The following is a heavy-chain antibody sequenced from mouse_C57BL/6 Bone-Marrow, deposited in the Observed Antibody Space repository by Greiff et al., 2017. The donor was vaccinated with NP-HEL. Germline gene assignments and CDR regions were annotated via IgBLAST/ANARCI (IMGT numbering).Heavy chain of an antibody. CDR1: GYTFTSYW. CDR3: ARSDPKGGAMDY. CDR2: IDPSDSYT. V-gene: IGHV1-59*01. J-gene: IGHJ4*01. Sequence: VQLQQPGAELVRPGTSVKLSCKASGYTFTSYWMHWVKQRPGQGLEWIGVIDPSDSYTNYNQKSKGKATLTVDTSSSTAYMQLSSLTSEDSAVYYCARSDPKGGAMDYWGQGTSVTVSS.